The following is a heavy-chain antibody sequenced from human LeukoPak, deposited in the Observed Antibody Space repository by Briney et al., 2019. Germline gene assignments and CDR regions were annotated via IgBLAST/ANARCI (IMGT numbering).Heavy chain of an antibody. CDR2: INHSGST. D-gene: IGHD5-18*01. J-gene: IGHJ3*02. CDR3: AREGRQLWHDAFDI. V-gene: IGHV4-34*01. Sequence: KPSETLSLTCAVYGGSFSGYYWSWIRQPPGKGLEWIGEINHSGSTNYNPSLKSRVTIPVDPSKNQFSLKLSSVPAADTAVYYCAREGRQLWHDAFDIWGQGTMVTVSS. CDR1: GGSFSGYY.